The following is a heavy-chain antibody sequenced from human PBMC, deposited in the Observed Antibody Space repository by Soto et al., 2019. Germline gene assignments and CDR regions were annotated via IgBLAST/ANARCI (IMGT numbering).Heavy chain of an antibody. CDR3: ARRFGDAFDF. D-gene: IGHD4-17*01. CDR1: GGSISSYY. CDR2: IYYSGST. Sequence: SETLSLTCTVSGGSISSYYWSWIRQPPGKGLEWIGYIYYSGSTNYNPSLKSRVTISVDTSKNQFSLKLSSVTAADTAVYYCARRFGDAFDFWGQGTLVTCSS. V-gene: IGHV4-59*08. J-gene: IGHJ4*02.